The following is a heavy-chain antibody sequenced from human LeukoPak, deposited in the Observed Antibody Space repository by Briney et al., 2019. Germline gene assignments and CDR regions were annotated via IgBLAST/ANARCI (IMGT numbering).Heavy chain of an antibody. CDR1: GFTFSTYW. CDR3: ARDKIVGATNFDY. Sequence: GGSLRLSCAGSGFTFSTYWMNWVRQAPGKGLVWVSRINGDGSIINYADSVKGRFTISRDNAKNTLYLQMNSLRAEDMAVYYCARDKIVGATNFDYWGQGTLVTVSS. CDR2: INGDGSII. J-gene: IGHJ4*02. V-gene: IGHV3-74*01. D-gene: IGHD1-26*01.